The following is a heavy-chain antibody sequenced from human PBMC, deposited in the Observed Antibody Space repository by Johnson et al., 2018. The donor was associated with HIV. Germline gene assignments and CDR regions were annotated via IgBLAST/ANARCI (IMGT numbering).Heavy chain of an antibody. CDR2: IWYDGSNK. V-gene: IGHV3-33*01. D-gene: IGHD3-22*01. Sequence: QMQLVESGGGVVQPGRSLRLSCAASGFTFSSYGMHWVRQAPGKGLEWVAVIWYDGSNKYYADSVKGRFTISRDNSKNTLYLQMNSLKTEDTAVYFCTTDPRFRGYWYHSSPWGQGTMVTVSS. CDR3: TTDPRFRGYWYHSSP. CDR1: GFTFSSYG. J-gene: IGHJ3*01.